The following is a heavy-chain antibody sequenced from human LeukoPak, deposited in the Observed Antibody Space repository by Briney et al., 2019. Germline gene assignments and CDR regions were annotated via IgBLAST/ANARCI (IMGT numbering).Heavy chain of an antibody. D-gene: IGHD3-10*01. CDR3: TRDRGYNSFDY. CDR1: GFIFSNYA. CDR2: ISGGGVDT. Sequence: PGGSLRLSCAASGFIFSNYAMSWVRQAPGKGLEWVSAISGGGVDTYYADSVKGRFAISRDNAKNSLYLQMNSLRAEDTAVYYCTRDRGYNSFDYWGQGTLVTVSS. V-gene: IGHV3-23*01. J-gene: IGHJ4*02.